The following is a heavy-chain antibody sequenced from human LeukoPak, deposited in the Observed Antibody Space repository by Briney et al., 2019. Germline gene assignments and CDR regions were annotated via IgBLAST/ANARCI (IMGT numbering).Heavy chain of an antibody. D-gene: IGHD3-16*01. Sequence: GGSLRLSCSASGFTLSNYAMHWVRQAPGEGLEYVSGISFDGGSTYYVDSVKGRFTISRDSSKNTLYLQMSSLRAEDTAVYYCVKDPYGAFDVWGQGTMVTVSS. J-gene: IGHJ3*01. CDR2: ISFDGGST. CDR3: VKDPYGAFDV. CDR1: GFTLSNYA. V-gene: IGHV3-64*03.